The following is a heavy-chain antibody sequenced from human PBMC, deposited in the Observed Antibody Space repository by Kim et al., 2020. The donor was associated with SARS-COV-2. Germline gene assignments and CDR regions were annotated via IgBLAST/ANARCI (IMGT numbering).Heavy chain of an antibody. V-gene: IGHV3-23*01. CDR3: AKDARWPKDAFDI. J-gene: IGHJ3*02. Sequence: YPASVKGRFIISRDNSKNTLYLQMNGLRAEDTAVYYCAKDARWPKDAFDIWGQGTMVTVSS.